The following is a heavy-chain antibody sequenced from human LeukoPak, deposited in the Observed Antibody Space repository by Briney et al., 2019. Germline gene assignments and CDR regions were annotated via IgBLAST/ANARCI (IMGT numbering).Heavy chain of an antibody. CDR2: NSGSGGAT. J-gene: IGHJ4*02. CDR1: GFTFNSYA. CDR3: ASLSSGWYYFDS. D-gene: IGHD6-19*01. Sequence: GGSLRLSCAASGFTFNSYAMSWVRQAPGKGLEWVSANSGSGGATYSADSVKGRFTTSRDNSKNTLYLQMNSLRAEDTAVYYCASLSSGWYYFDSWGQGTLVTVSS. V-gene: IGHV3-23*01.